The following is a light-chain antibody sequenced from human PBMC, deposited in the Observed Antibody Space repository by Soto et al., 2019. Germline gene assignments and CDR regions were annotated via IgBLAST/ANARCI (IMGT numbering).Light chain of an antibody. J-gene: IGKJ1*01. V-gene: IGKV3-15*01. CDR2: GAS. CDR3: QQYNNWPTT. CDR1: QRVSSN. Sequence: EILMTQSPATLSVSPGERATLSCRASQRVSSNLAWYQQKPGQAPRLLIYGASTRATGIPARFSGSGSGTEFTLTISSLQSEDFAVYYCQQYNNWPTTFGQGTNVEIK.